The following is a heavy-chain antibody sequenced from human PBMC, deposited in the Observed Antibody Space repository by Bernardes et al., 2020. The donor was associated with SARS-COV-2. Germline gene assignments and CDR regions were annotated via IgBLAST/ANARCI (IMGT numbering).Heavy chain of an antibody. CDR2: IYYSGST. CDR3: ARDRDSSSSIFDY. J-gene: IGHJ4*02. D-gene: IGHD6-6*01. Sequence: SETLSLTCTVSGGSISSSSYYWGWIRQPPGKGLEWIGSIYYSGSTYYNPSLKSRVTISVDTSKNQFSLKLSSVTAADTAVYYCARDRDSSSSIFDYWGQGTLVTVSS. CDR1: GGSISSSSYY. V-gene: IGHV4-39*07.